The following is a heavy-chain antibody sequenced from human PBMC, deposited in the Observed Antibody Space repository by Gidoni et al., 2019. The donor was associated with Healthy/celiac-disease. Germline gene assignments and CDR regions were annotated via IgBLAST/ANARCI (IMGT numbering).Heavy chain of an antibody. CDR1: GGSISSYY. J-gene: IGHJ6*02. CDR3: ARATYYYYGMDV. Sequence: QVQLLESGPGLVKPSETLSLTCPISGGSISSYYWSWIRQPPGKGLEWIGYIYYSGSTNYNPSLKSRVTISVDTSKNQFSLKLSSVTAADTAVYYCARATYYYYGMDVWGQGTTVTVSS. CDR2: IYYSGST. V-gene: IGHV4-59*01.